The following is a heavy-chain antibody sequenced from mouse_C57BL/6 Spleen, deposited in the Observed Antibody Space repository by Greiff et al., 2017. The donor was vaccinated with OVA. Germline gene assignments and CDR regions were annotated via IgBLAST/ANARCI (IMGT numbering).Heavy chain of an antibody. D-gene: IGHD1-1*01. V-gene: IGHV1-69*01. CDR1: GYTFTSYW. CDR2: IDPSASYT. CDR3: ARSLTTVVAMDAMDY. J-gene: IGHJ4*01. Sequence: QVQLKQPGAELVMPGASVKLSCKASGYTFTSYWMHWVKQRPGQGLEWIGEIDPSASYTNYNQKFKGKSTLTVDKSSSTAYMQLSSLTSEDSAVYYCARSLTTVVAMDAMDYWGQGTSVTVSS.